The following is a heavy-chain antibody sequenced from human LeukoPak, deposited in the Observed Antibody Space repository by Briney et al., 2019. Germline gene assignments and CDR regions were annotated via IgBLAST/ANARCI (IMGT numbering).Heavy chain of an antibody. V-gene: IGHV1-69*04. CDR1: GGTFSSYA. J-gene: IGHJ4*02. Sequence: SVKVSCKASGGTFSSYAISWVRQAPGQGLEWMGRIIPILGIANYAQKFQGRVTITADKSTSTAYMELSSLRSEDTAIYYCATAGHKGGHFRYFHYWGQGTLVTVSS. D-gene: IGHD2/OR15-2a*01. CDR2: IIPILGIA. CDR3: ATAGHKGGHFRYFHY.